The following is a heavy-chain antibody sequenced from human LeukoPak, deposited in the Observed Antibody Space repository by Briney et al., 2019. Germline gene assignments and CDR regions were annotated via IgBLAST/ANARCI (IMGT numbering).Heavy chain of an antibody. Sequence: RLXXAVSXLTFSNFKMNWVRQAPGKXXXWVSYISDSGSTRFYADSVKGRFTISRDNAKNSVYLQMSSLRVEDTAVYYCASWAGNTQSDSWSGPFDYWGQGTLVTVSS. J-gene: IGHJ4*02. CDR2: ISDSGSTR. CDR1: XLTFSNFK. D-gene: IGHD3-3*01. V-gene: IGHV3-48*03. CDR3: ASWAGNTQSDSWSGPFDY.